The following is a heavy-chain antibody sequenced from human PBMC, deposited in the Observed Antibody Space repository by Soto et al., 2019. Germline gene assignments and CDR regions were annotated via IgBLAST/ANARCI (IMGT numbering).Heavy chain of an antibody. CDR1: GFTFSSYG. D-gene: IGHD3-22*01. V-gene: IGHV3-30*18. CDR2: ISYDGSNK. Sequence: PGGSLRLSCAASGFTFSSYGMHWVRQAPGKGLEWVAVISYDGSNKYYADSVEGRFTISRDNSKNTLYLQMNSLRAEDTAVYYCAKEWVYDSSGWSFDYWGQGT. CDR3: AKEWVYDSSGWSFDY. J-gene: IGHJ4*02.